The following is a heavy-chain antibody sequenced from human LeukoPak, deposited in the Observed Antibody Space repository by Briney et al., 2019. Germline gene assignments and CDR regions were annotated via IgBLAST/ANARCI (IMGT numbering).Heavy chain of an antibody. V-gene: IGHV3-30-3*01. D-gene: IGHD3-10*01. J-gene: IGHJ4*02. CDR3: AKELGSGITMVRGVYFDY. CDR2: ISYDGYDK. CDR1: GFTFNDYA. Sequence: GRSLRLSCATSGFTFNDYAMYWVRQAPGKGLEWVTLISYDGYDKSYADSVKGRFTISRDNSKNTLYLQMNSLRAEDTAVYYCAKELGSGITMVRGVYFDYWGQGTLVTVSS.